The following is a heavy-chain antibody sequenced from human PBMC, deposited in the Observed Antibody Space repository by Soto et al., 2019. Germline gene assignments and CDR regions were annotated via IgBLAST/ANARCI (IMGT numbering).Heavy chain of an antibody. D-gene: IGHD6-6*01. V-gene: IGHV4-31*03. J-gene: IGHJ6*02. CDR1: GGSITNSGYY. Sequence: SETLSLTCNVSGGSITNSGYYWGWIRQHPGKGLEWIGYIYYSGSTYYNPSLKSRVTISVDTSKNQFSLKLSSVTAADTAVYYCARSGLIAAEIHYYYYGMDVWGQGTTVTVSS. CDR2: IYYSGST. CDR3: ARSGLIAAEIHYYYYGMDV.